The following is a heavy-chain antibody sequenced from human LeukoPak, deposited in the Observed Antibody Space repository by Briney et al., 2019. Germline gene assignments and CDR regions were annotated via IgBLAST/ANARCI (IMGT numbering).Heavy chain of an antibody. V-gene: IGHV5-51*01. CDR3: ARHWTYYYGSGSYSSDWFDP. D-gene: IGHD3-10*01. J-gene: IGHJ5*02. Sequence: GESLKISCKGSGYSFTSYRIGWVRQMPGKGLEWMGIIYPGDSDTRYSPSFQGQVTISADKSISTAYLQWSSLKASDTAMYYCARHWTYYYGSGSYSSDWFDPWGQGTLVTVSS. CDR2: IYPGDSDT. CDR1: GYSFTSYR.